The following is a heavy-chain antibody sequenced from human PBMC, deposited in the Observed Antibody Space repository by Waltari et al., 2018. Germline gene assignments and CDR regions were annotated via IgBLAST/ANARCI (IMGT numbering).Heavy chain of an antibody. Sequence: QVQLVQSGAEVKKPGSSVKVSCKASGGTFSSYAISWVRQAPGQGLEWMGGSSPIFGTANYAQKFQGRVTSTADESTSTAYMELSSLRSEDTAVYYCARQAAVAGGGWFDPWGQGTLVIVSS. J-gene: IGHJ5*02. CDR3: ARQAAVAGGGWFDP. CDR1: GGTFSSYA. CDR2: SSPIFGTA. D-gene: IGHD6-19*01. V-gene: IGHV1-69*01.